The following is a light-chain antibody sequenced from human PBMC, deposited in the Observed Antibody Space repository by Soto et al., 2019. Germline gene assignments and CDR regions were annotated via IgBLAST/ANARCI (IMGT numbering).Light chain of an antibody. CDR1: QSVSSH. V-gene: IGKV3-11*01. J-gene: IGKJ4*01. Sequence: EIVLTQSPATLSLSPGERATLSCRASQSVSSHLAWYHQKPGQAPRLLIYDASNRATGIPARFSGSGSGTDFTLTISSLEPEDFAVYYCQQRSNWPTFGGGTKVEIK. CDR2: DAS. CDR3: QQRSNWPT.